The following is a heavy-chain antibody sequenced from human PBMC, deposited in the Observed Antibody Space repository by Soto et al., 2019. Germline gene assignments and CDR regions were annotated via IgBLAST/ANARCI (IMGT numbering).Heavy chain of an antibody. J-gene: IGHJ6*02. CDR3: GRQPGHCGSTTCFGYYSVDV. V-gene: IGHV4-39*01. D-gene: IGHD2-2*01. Sequence: QLQLLESGPRLVKPSETLSLTCSVSGGSISSSSYSWGWIRQPPGKGLEWIGTIYYSGSTHYNRSLERRVAISADTPNNQLSLRLSSVTAADTAVYYCGRQPGHCGSTTCFGYYSVDVWGQGTTVTVS. CDR2: IYYSGST. CDR1: GGSISSSSYS.